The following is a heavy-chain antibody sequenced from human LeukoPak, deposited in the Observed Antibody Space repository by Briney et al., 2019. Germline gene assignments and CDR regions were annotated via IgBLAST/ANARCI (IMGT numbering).Heavy chain of an antibody. CDR1: GFTFSSYS. V-gene: IGHV3-21*01. CDR3: ARDRKKNYYDSSGYYWFDP. D-gene: IGHD3-22*01. J-gene: IGHJ5*02. Sequence: GGSLGLSCAASGFTFSSYSMNWVRQAPGKGLEWVSSISSSSSYIYYADSVKGRFTISRDNAKNSLYLQMNSLRAEDTAVYYCARDRKKNYYDSSGYYWFDPWGQGTLVTVSS. CDR2: ISSSSSYI.